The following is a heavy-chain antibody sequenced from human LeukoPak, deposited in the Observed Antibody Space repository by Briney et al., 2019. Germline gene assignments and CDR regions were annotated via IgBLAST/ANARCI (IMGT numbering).Heavy chain of an antibody. J-gene: IGHJ5*02. D-gene: IGHD3-10*01. CDR3: ASGNLMVRGSHWFDP. Sequence: PSETLSLTCAVYGGSFSGYYWSWIRQPPGKGLEWIGEINHSGSTNYNPSLKSRVTISVDTSKNQFSLKLSSVTAADTAIYYCASGNLMVRGSHWFDPWGQGTLVTVSS. V-gene: IGHV4-34*01. CDR1: GGSFSGYY. CDR2: INHSGST.